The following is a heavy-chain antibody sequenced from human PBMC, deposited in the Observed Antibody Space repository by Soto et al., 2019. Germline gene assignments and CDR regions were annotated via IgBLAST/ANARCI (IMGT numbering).Heavy chain of an antibody. CDR3: ARPGDYGSFYFFDY. V-gene: IGHV1-18*01. CDR1: GYTFANYG. CDR2: ITPYNGNT. J-gene: IGHJ4*02. D-gene: IGHD3-10*01. Sequence: QVHLVQSGAEVKKPGASVKVSCKASGYTFANYGVTWVRQAPGQGLDWMGWITPYNGNTHYAQKVQGGVTMTTDTSTSTAYMELWSPRSDDTPVYYCARPGDYGSFYFFDYWGQGTLVTVSS.